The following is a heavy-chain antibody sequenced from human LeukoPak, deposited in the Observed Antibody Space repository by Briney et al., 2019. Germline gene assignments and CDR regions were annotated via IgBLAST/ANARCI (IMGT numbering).Heavy chain of an antibody. CDR3: ATSQGWLQFDSYYMDV. D-gene: IGHD5-24*01. J-gene: IGHJ6*03. CDR1: GGTFSSYA. CDR2: IIPIFGTA. V-gene: IGHV1-69*13. Sequence: ASVKVSCKASGGTFSSYAISWVRQAPGQGLEWMGGIIPIFGTANYAQKFQGRVTITADESTSTAHMELSSLRSEDTAVYYCATSQGWLQFDSYYMDVWGKGTTVTVSS.